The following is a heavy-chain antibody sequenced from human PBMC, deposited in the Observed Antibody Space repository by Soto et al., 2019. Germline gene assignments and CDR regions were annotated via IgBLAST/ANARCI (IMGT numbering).Heavy chain of an antibody. CDR3: SRGSWDDVSGHYYMDV. Sequence: PSQTLSLTCAISGDSVSSNSAGWNWVRQTPSRGLEWLGRTYYKSKWYYNSAVSVKSRITINPDTSKNQFSLQLNSVTPEDTAVYYCSRGSWDDVSGHYYMDVWGQGTMVTVSS. V-gene: IGHV6-1*01. D-gene: IGHD3-3*01. CDR2: TYYKSKWYY. CDR1: GDSVSSNSAG. J-gene: IGHJ6*03.